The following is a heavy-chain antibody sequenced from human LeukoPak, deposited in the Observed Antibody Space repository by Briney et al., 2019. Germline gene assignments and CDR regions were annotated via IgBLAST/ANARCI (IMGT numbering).Heavy chain of an antibody. V-gene: IGHV1-2*02. CDR1: GYTFTNFY. CDR3: ARGTSNWSTRFPS. J-gene: IGHJ5*02. D-gene: IGHD6-13*01. CDR2: INPDSGDS. Sequence: ASVKVSCKASGYTFTNFYTHWVRRAPGQGPEWMGWINPDSGDSNSTQHFQGRVTMTRDTSISTAYMELSGLRSDDTAVYYCARGTSNWSTRFPSWGQGTLVTVSS.